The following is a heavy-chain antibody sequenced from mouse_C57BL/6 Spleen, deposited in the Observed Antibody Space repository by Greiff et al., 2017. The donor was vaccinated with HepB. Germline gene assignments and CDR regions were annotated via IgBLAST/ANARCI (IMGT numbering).Heavy chain of an antibody. CDR1: GYTFTDYE. J-gene: IGHJ4*01. D-gene: IGHD2-3*01. CDR3: TRWLLYAMDY. V-gene: IGHV1-15*01. CDR2: IDPETGGT. Sequence: QVQLQQSGAELVRPGASVTLSCKASGYTFTDYEMHRVKQTPVHGLEWIGAIDPETGGTAYNQKFKGKAILTADKSSSTAYMELRSLTSEDSAVYYCTRWLLYAMDYWGQGTSVTVSS.